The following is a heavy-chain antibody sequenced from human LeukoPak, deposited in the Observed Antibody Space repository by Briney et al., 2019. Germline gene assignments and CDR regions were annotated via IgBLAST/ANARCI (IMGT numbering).Heavy chain of an antibody. V-gene: IGHV1-18*01. CDR2: ISAYNGNT. D-gene: IGHD6-19*01. J-gene: IGHJ4*02. CDR1: GGTFSTYG. CDR3: ARDRGWHYYFDY. Sequence: ASVKVSCKASGGTFSTYGISWVRQAPGQGLEWMGWISAYNGNTNYAQKLQGRVTMTTDTSTSTAYMELRSLRSDDTAVYYCARDRGWHYYFDYWGQGTLVTVSS.